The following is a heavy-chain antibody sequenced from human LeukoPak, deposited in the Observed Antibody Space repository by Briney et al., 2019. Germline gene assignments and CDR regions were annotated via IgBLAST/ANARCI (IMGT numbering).Heavy chain of an antibody. CDR3: ARDYYDSSGQGFDP. J-gene: IGHJ5*02. Sequence: SETLSLTCTVSGGSISSYYWGWIRQPPGKGLEWIGSIYYSGSTYYNPSLKSRVTISVDTSKNQFSLKLSSVTAADTAVYYCARDYYDSSGQGFDPWGQGTLVTVSS. CDR1: GGSISSYY. D-gene: IGHD3-22*01. CDR2: IYYSGST. V-gene: IGHV4-39*02.